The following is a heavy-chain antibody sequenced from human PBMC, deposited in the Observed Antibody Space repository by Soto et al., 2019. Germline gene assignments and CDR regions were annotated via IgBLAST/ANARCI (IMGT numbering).Heavy chain of an antibody. V-gene: IGHV1-8*01. CDR1: GYTFTSYD. D-gene: IGHD5-18*01. CDR3: AREMGLGYSYGRHYYYYGMDV. CDR2: MNPNSGNT. Sequence: ASVKVSCKASGYTFTSYDINWVRQATGQGLEWMGWMNPNSGNTGYAQKFQGRVTMTRNTSISTAYMELSSLRSEDTAVYYCAREMGLGYSYGRHYYYYGMDVWGQGTTVTVSS. J-gene: IGHJ6*02.